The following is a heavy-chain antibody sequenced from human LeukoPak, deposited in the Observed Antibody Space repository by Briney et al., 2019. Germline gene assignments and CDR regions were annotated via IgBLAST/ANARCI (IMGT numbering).Heavy chain of an antibody. D-gene: IGHD6-19*01. Sequence: GGSLRLSCVASGFTFSRYWMSWVGQAPGRGRKGVARINQDGGERYYVDSVKGRFTISRDNAKNSLYLQMNSLRAEDTAVYYCARDPSSSGWYGYYFDYWGQGTLVSVSS. CDR2: INQDGGER. J-gene: IGHJ4*02. CDR3: ARDPSSSGWYGYYFDY. CDR1: GFTFSRYW. V-gene: IGHV3-7*01.